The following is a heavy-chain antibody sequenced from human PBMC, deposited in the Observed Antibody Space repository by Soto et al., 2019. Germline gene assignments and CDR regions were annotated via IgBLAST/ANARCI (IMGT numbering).Heavy chain of an antibody. Sequence: ASVKVSCKASGGTFSSYAISWVRQAPGQGLEWMGGIIPIFGTANYAQKFQGRVTITADESTSTAYMELSSLRSEDTAVYYCARDVRRWLAFDYWGQGTLVTVSS. J-gene: IGHJ4*02. CDR3: ARDVRRWLAFDY. D-gene: IGHD6-19*01. CDR2: IIPIFGTA. V-gene: IGHV1-69*13. CDR1: GGTFSSYA.